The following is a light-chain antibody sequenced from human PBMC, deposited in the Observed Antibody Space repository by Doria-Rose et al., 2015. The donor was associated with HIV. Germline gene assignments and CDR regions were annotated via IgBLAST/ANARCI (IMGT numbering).Light chain of an antibody. V-gene: IGKV3-20*01. CDR2: DGS. Sequence: IVMTQSPGTLSLSPGERATLSCRDSLSFSSTYLAWYQQKPSQVPSLLIYDGSTRATGIPDRFSAGGSGTDFTLTINRLEPEDFALYYCHQYSTSWTFGQGTKVEI. J-gene: IGKJ1*01. CDR3: HQYSTSWT. CDR1: LSFSSTY.